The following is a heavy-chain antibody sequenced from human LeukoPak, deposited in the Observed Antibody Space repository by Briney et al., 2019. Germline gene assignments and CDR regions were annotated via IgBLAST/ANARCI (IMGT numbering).Heavy chain of an antibody. CDR1: GFTFSSYA. CDR2: ISYDGSNK. D-gene: IGHD6-19*01. Sequence: GRSLRLSCAASGFTFSSYAMHWVRQAPGKGLEWVAVISYDGSNKYYADSVKGRFTISRDNSKNTLYLQMNSLRAEDTAVYYCARDRSGWYDFGYWGQGTLVTVSS. J-gene: IGHJ4*02. V-gene: IGHV3-30-3*01. CDR3: ARDRSGWYDFGY.